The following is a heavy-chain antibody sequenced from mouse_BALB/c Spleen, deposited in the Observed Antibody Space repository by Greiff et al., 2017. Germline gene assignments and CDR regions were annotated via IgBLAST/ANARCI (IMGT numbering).Heavy chain of an antibody. J-gene: IGHJ3*01. Sequence: EVKLQESGPGLVKPSQSLSLTCTVTGYSITSDYAWNWIRQFPGNKLEWMGYISYSGSTSYNPSLKSRISITRDTSKNQFFLQLNSVTTEDTATYYCARLYYYGSSYPFAYWGQGTLVTVSA. CDR2: ISYSGST. CDR3: ARLYYYGSSYPFAY. D-gene: IGHD1-1*01. V-gene: IGHV3-2*02. CDR1: GYSITSDYA.